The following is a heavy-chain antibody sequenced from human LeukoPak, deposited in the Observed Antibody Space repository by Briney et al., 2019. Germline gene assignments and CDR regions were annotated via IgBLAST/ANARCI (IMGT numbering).Heavy chain of an antibody. CDR2: IIPIFGTA. Sequence: ASVKVSCKASGGTFSSYAISWVRQAPGQGLEWMGGIIPIFGTANYAQKFQGRVTITTDESTSTAYMELSSLRSEDTAVYYCARDRGSGLSEGGNLRGAFDIWGQGTMVTVSS. CDR1: GGTFSSYA. J-gene: IGHJ3*02. D-gene: IGHD4-23*01. V-gene: IGHV1-69*05. CDR3: ARDRGSGLSEGGNLRGAFDI.